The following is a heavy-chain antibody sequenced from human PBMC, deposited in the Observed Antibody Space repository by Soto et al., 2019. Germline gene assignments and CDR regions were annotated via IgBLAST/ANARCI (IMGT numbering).Heavy chain of an antibody. J-gene: IGHJ4*02. V-gene: IGHV3-66*01. CDR3: AHRGCSGDGCHGCKSLHF. CDR1: GFTVNKNY. D-gene: IGHD2-21*01. CDR2: VYSDGTT. Sequence: EVQLVESGGNVVQPGGSLRLSCAPSGFTVNKNYMSWVRQAPGKGLEWVSIVYSDGTTSYADSVKGRFTISRDNSKNTLYLQMNSLRVEDTAVYYCAHRGCSGDGCHGCKSLHFWGQGTLVTVSS.